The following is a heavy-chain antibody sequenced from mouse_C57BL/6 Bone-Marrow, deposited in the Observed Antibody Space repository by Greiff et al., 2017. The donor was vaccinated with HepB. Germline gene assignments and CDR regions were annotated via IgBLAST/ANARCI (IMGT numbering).Heavy chain of an antibody. CDR3: TRNYYGSSLFAY. D-gene: IGHD1-1*01. Sequence: SGTVLARPGASVKMSCKTSGYTFTSYWMHWVKQRPGQGLEWIGAIYPGNSDTSYNQKFKGKAKLPAVTSASTAYMELSSLTNEDSAVYYCTRNYYGSSLFAYWGQGTLVTVSA. J-gene: IGHJ3*01. V-gene: IGHV1-5*01. CDR1: GYTFTSYW. CDR2: IYPGNSDT.